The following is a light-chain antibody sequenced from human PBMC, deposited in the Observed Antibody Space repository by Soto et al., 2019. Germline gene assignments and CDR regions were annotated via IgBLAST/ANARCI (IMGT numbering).Light chain of an antibody. CDR2: GAS. V-gene: IGKV1-39*01. Sequence: DIQMTQSPTSLSASVGDIVTISCRASQGIGSYLAWYQQKPGKAPRLLISGASSVQSGVPPRFSGSGSATHFILTISSLRLEDIATYYCQQTASAPPWTFGQGTKVDIK. CDR3: QQTASAPPWT. CDR1: QGIGSY. J-gene: IGKJ1*01.